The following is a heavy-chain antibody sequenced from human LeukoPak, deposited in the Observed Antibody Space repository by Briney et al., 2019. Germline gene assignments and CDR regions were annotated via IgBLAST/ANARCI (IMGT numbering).Heavy chain of an antibody. Sequence: SGGSLRLSCAASGFTFSTYGMSWVRQAPGKGLDWVSAISGSGGGTNYADSVAGRFTVSRDNSKNTLYLQMNSLRAEDTAVYYCARGVEGPFSWFDPWGQGTLVTVSS. CDR1: GFTFSTYG. V-gene: IGHV3-23*01. D-gene: IGHD2/OR15-2a*01. CDR3: ARGVEGPFSWFDP. CDR2: ISGSGGGT. J-gene: IGHJ5*02.